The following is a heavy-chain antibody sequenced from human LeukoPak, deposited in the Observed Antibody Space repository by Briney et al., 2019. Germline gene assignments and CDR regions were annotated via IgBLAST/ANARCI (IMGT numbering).Heavy chain of an antibody. CDR3: AKDRGTMVRGALGLYGMDV. Sequence: SGGSLRLSCAASGFTFSSYAMSWVRQAPGKGLEWVSAISGSGGSTYYADSVKGRFTISRDNSKNSLYLQMNSLRAEDTALYYCAKDRGTMVRGALGLYGMDVWGQGTTVTVSS. D-gene: IGHD3-10*01. V-gene: IGHV3-23*01. CDR2: ISGSGGST. J-gene: IGHJ6*02. CDR1: GFTFSSYA.